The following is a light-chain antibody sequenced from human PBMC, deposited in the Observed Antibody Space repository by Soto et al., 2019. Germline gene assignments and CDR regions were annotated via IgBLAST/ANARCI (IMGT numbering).Light chain of an antibody. J-gene: IGLJ1*01. V-gene: IGLV2-14*01. CDR2: EVS. Sequence: QSVLTQPASVSGSPGQSITISCTGTSSDVGGYNYVSWYQQLPGKAPKLMIYEVSTRPSGVSNRFSGSKSGNTASLTISGLQAQGEADYYCSSYTSSSNLVVFGTGTKVTVL. CDR3: SSYTSSSNLVV. CDR1: SSDVGGYNY.